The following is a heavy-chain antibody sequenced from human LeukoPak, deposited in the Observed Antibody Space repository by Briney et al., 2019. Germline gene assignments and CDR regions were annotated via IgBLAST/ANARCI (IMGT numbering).Heavy chain of an antibody. J-gene: IGHJ3*02. V-gene: IGHV1-18*04. CDR3: GRRVAVARRDAFDI. D-gene: IGHD6-19*01. Sequence: GASVKVSCKASGYTFTGYYIHWVRQAPGQGLEWMGWISSYNGNTNYAQKLQGRVTMSTDTSTGTAYMELRSLRSDDTAAYYCGRRVAVARRDAFDIWGQGTMVTVSS. CDR2: ISSYNGNT. CDR1: GYTFTGYY.